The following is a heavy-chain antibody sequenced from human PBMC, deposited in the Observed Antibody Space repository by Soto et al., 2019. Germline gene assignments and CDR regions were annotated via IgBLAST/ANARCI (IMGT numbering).Heavy chain of an antibody. CDR1: GGSISSGGYS. V-gene: IGHV4-30-2*01. CDR3: ARVSRGVVTPLADFDY. Sequence: PSETLSLTCAVSGGSISSGGYSWSWIRQPPGKGLEWIGDIYHSGSTYYNPSLKSRVTISVDTSKNQFSLKLSSVTAADTAVYYCARVSRGVVTPLADFDYWGQGTLVTVSS. J-gene: IGHJ4*02. D-gene: IGHD3-3*01. CDR2: IYHSGST.